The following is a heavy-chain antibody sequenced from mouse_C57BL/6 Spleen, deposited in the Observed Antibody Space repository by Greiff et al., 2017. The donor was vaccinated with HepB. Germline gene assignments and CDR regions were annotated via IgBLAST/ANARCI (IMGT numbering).Heavy chain of an antibody. V-gene: IGHV1-55*01. CDR1: GYTFTSYW. Sequence: QVQLKQPGAELVKPGASVKMSCKASGYTFTSYWITWVKQRPGQGLEWIGDIYPGSGSTNYNEKFKSKATLTVDTSSSTAYMQLSSLTSEDSAVYYCARSGNRYAMDYWGQGTSVTVSS. J-gene: IGHJ4*01. CDR3: ARSGNRYAMDY. CDR2: IYPGSGST. D-gene: IGHD2-1*01.